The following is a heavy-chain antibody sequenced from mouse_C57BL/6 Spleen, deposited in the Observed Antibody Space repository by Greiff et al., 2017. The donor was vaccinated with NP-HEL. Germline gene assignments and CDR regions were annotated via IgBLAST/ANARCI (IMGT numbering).Heavy chain of an antibody. D-gene: IGHD4-1*02. CDR2: IHPNSGST. Sequence: QVQLQQPGAELVKPGASVKLSCKASGYTFTSYWMHWVKQRPGQGLEWIGMIHPNSGSTNYNEKFKSKATLTVDKSSSTAYMQLSSLTSEDSAVYYCARSNWDGAMDYWGQGTSVTVSS. V-gene: IGHV1-64*01. CDR3: ARSNWDGAMDY. J-gene: IGHJ4*01. CDR1: GYTFTSYW.